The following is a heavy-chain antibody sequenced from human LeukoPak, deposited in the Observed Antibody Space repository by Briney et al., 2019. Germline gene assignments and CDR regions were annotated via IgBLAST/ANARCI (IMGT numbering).Heavy chain of an antibody. V-gene: IGHV3-23*01. CDR3: AKDTAALSFVIDS. Sequence: PGGSLRLSCAASGFTFSNYAMTWVRQAPGKGLEWVSALSGSGNGTYYADSVKGRFTISRDNSKNTLYLRTNSLRAEDTAVYYCAKDTAALSFVIDSWGQGTLVTVSS. CDR1: GFTFSNYA. J-gene: IGHJ4*02. D-gene: IGHD2-15*01. CDR2: LSGSGNGT.